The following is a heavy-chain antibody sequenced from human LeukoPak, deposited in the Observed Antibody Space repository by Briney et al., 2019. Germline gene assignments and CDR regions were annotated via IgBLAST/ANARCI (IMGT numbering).Heavy chain of an antibody. CDR1: GFTFSSYS. J-gene: IGHJ4*02. Sequence: PGGSLRLSCAASGFTFSSYSMNWVRQAPGKGLEWVSSISSSSSYIYYADSVKGRFTISRDNAKNSLYLQMNSLRAEDTAVYYCAREGPDYGGKEIDYWGQGTLVTVSS. CDR3: AREGPDYGGKEIDY. CDR2: ISSSSSYI. D-gene: IGHD4-23*01. V-gene: IGHV3-21*01.